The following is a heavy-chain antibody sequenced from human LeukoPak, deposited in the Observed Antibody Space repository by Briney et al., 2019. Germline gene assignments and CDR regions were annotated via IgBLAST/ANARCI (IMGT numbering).Heavy chain of an antibody. CDR3: AKDASITVAGTSAPTFDY. V-gene: IGHV3-30*18. CDR1: GFTFSSYG. Sequence: GRSLRLSCAASGFTFSSYGMHWVRQAPGKGLEWVAVISYDGSNKYYADSVKGRFTISRDNSKNTLYLQMNSLRAEDTAVYYCAKDASITVAGTSAPTFDYWGQGTLVTVSS. CDR2: ISYDGSNK. J-gene: IGHJ4*02. D-gene: IGHD6-19*01.